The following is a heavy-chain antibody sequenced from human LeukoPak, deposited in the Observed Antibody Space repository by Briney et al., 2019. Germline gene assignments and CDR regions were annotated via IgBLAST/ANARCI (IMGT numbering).Heavy chain of an antibody. CDR2: INPNSGGT. D-gene: IGHD6-13*01. CDR1: GYTFTGYY. Sequence: ASVKVSCKASGYTFTGYYMHWVRQAPGQGLEWMGWINPNSGGTNYAQKFQGRVTMTRDTSISTAYMELSRLRPDDTAVYYCAREISLAAAGTLDAFDIWGQGTMVTVSS. CDR3: AREISLAAAGTLDAFDI. V-gene: IGHV1-2*02. J-gene: IGHJ3*02.